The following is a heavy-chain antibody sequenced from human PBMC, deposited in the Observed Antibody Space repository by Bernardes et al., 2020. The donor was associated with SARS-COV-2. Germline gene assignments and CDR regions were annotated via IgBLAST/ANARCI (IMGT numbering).Heavy chain of an antibody. V-gene: IGHV4-34*01. D-gene: IGHD6-19*01. Sequence: SETLSLSCAVYGGSFSGYYWSWIRQPPGKGLEWIGEINHSGSTNYNPSLKSRVTISVDTSKNQFSLKLSSVTAADTAVYYCARTFQWQIPYNWFDPWGQGTLVTVSS. CDR2: INHSGST. CDR3: ARTFQWQIPYNWFDP. J-gene: IGHJ5*02. CDR1: GGSFSGYY.